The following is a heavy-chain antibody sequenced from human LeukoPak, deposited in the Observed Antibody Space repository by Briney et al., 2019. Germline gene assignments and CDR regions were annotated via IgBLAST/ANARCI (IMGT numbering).Heavy chain of an antibody. CDR2: IKQDGSER. CDR1: GFTFSSYW. Sequence: GGSLRLSCAASGFTFSSYWMSWVRQAPGKGLEWVANIKQDGSERYYADSVKGRFTISRDNSKNTLYLQMNSLRAEDTAVYYCANVLGLLDSYGYPDYWGQGTLVTVSS. J-gene: IGHJ4*02. D-gene: IGHD5-18*01. CDR3: ANVLGLLDSYGYPDY. V-gene: IGHV3-7*01.